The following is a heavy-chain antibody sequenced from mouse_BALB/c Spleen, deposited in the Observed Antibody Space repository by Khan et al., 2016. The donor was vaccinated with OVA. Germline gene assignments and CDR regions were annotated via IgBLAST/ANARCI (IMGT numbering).Heavy chain of an antibody. CDR2: IDPPNGHT. D-gene: IGHD3-3*01. CDR3: DSRARK. CDR1: GLNINDYY. Sequence: EVQLQQSGAELVKSGATVKMSCTASGLNINDYYMHWLKQWPEQGLEWIGRIDPPNGHTKYDPKFQGKATITAATSSNTAYLLLNSLTSEVTAVYYCDSRARKWGQGTTLTVSS. V-gene: IGHV14-3*02. J-gene: IGHJ2*01.